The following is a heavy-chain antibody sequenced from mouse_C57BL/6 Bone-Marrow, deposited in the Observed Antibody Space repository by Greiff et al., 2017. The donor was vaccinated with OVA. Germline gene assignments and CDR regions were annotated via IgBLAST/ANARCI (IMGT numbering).Heavy chain of an antibody. D-gene: IGHD1-1*01. V-gene: IGHV1-69*01. Sequence: QVKLQQSGAELVMPGASVKLSCKASGYTFTSYWMHWVKQRPGQGLEWIGEIDPSDSYTNYNQKFKGKSTLTVDKSSSTAYMQLSSLTSEDSAVYYCARWGTTVEGYWGQGTSVTVSS. CDR3: ARWGTTVEGY. CDR2: IDPSDSYT. CDR1: GYTFTSYW. J-gene: IGHJ4*01.